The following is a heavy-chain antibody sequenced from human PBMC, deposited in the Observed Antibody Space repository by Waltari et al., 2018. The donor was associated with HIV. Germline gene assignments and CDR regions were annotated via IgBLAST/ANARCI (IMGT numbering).Heavy chain of an antibody. V-gene: IGHV4-34*01. D-gene: IGHD2-8*01. CDR3: ARGRGAGYCTNGVCSSYFDL. Sequence: QVQLQQWGAGLLKPSETLSLTCAVYGGSFSNYYWSWIRQPPGKGLEWIGEINRSGSTKYNPSLKSRVTITVDTSKNQFSLKLSSVTAADTAVYYCARGRGAGYCTNGVCSSYFDLWGRGTLVTVSS. CDR2: INRSGST. CDR1: GGSFSNYY. J-gene: IGHJ2*01.